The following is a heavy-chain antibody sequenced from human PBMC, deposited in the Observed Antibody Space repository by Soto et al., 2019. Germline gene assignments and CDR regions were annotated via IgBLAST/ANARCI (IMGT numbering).Heavy chain of an antibody. CDR1: GGTFSRSA. D-gene: IGHD3-22*01. V-gene: IGHV1-69*13. CDR2: IVPVFGKA. CDR3: ARDGTLYDSSAYYYVY. Sequence: GASVKVSCKASGGTFSRSAINWGRQAPGQGLEWMGGIVPVFGKANYAQKFQGRVTITADESTSTGYMELRSLTSEDTAVYYCARDGTLYDSSAYYYVYWGQGTLGTVAS. J-gene: IGHJ4*02.